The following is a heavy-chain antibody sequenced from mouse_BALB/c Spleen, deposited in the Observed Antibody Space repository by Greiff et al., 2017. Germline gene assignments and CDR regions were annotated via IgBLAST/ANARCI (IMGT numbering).Heavy chain of an antibody. CDR2: ISYSGST. V-gene: IGHV3-2*02. J-gene: IGHJ2*01. Sequence: EVKLQESGPGLVKPSQSLSLTCTVTGYSITSDYAWNWIRQFPGNKLEWMGYISYSGSTSYNPSLKSRISITRDTSKNQVFLQLNSVTTEDTATYYCARELTTAFDYWGQGTTLTVSA. CDR1: GYSITSDYA. CDR3: ARELTTAFDY. D-gene: IGHD1-2*01.